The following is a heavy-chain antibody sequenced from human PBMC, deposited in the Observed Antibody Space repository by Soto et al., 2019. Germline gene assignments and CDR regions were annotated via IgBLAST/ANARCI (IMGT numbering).Heavy chain of an antibody. Sequence: GGSLRLSCAASGFSFSISPMHWVRQAPGKWPEWVALISYDGTNKFYADSVKGRFTISRDNSKSTLYLQVDSLRPEDAAVYYCARDPKTSGGQHWAFNYFDSWGQGXLVTVYS. CDR1: GFSFSISP. CDR2: ISYDGTNK. V-gene: IGHV3-30-3*01. D-gene: IGHD7-27*01. J-gene: IGHJ4*02. CDR3: ARDPKTSGGQHWAFNYFDS.